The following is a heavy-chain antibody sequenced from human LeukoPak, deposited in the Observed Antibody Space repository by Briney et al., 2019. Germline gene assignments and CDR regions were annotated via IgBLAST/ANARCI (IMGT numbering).Heavy chain of an antibody. J-gene: IGHJ1*01. Sequence: SETLSLTCSVSGDSISSYYWNWIRQPARKGLEWIGRMYTRGSIYYSPSLKSRVTFSVDTSKNQLFLRLSSVTAADAAIYYCARVDCSGGTCYSQYWGQGILVAVSS. D-gene: IGHD2-15*01. CDR1: GDSISSYY. V-gene: IGHV4-4*07. CDR2: MYTRGSI. CDR3: ARVDCSGGTCYSQY.